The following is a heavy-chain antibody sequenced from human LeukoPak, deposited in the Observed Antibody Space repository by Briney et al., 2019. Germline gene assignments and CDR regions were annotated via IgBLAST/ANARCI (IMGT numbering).Heavy chain of an antibody. CDR3: ARGDSSRWFYFDY. Sequence: GGSLRLSCAASGFTFSSYWMSWVRQAPGKGLEWVANIKQDGSEKYYVDSVKGRFTISRDNAKNSLYLQMNSLRAEDTAVYYCARGDSSRWFYFDYWGQGTLVTVSS. J-gene: IGHJ4*02. CDR2: IKQDGSEK. D-gene: IGHD6-13*01. CDR1: GFTFSSYW. V-gene: IGHV3-7*01.